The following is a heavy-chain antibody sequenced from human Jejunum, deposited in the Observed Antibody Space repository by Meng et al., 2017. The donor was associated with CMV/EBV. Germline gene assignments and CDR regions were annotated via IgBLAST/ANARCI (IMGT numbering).Heavy chain of an antibody. V-gene: IGHV1-69*01. CDR2: IIPMFATA. CDR3: AKDIRGSGLFDHYYGLDV. D-gene: IGHD3-3*01. CDR1: FMSFV. J-gene: IGHJ6*02. Sequence: FMSFVISWVRQAPGPGPEWMGGIIPMFATAKYSQKFQGRVTITADESTSTAYMEVSSLRPEDTAVYYCAKDIRGSGLFDHYYGLDVWGQGTTVTVSS.